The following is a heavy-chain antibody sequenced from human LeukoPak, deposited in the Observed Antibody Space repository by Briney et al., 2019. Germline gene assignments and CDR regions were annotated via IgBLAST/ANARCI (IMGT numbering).Heavy chain of an antibody. D-gene: IGHD3-22*01. CDR2: IYPGDSDT. J-gene: IGHJ6*02. CDR3: ARTLPDYYDSSGYCYYRYYYYYYGMDV. CDR1: GYSFTSYW. V-gene: IGHV5-51*01. Sequence: GESLKISCKGSGYSFTSYWIGWVRQMPGKGLEWMGIIYPGDSDTRYSPSFQGQVTISADKSISTAYLQWSSLKASDTAMYYCARTLPDYYDSSGYCYYRYYYYYYGMDVWGQGTTVTVSS.